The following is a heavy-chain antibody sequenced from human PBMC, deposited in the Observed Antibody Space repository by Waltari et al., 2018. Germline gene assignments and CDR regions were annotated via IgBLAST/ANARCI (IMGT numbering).Heavy chain of an antibody. CDR1: GGSIPSNKHY. J-gene: IGHJ3*01. Sequence: QLQLQESGPGLVKPSETLSLTCSASGGSIPSNKHYWGWIRQPPGQGLEWIGTISYNGATYNSPSLRGRVTVSRDTSMNQLSLKLGSVTAADTAVYYCATYIGASVGTAAFDVWGQGTMVTVSS. V-gene: IGHV4-39*01. D-gene: IGHD1-1*01. CDR3: ATYIGASVGTAAFDV. CDR2: ISYNGAT.